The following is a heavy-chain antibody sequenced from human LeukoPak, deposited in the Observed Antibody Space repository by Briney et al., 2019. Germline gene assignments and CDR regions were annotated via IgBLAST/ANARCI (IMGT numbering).Heavy chain of an antibody. CDR1: GFTFSDYY. CDR3: ARGYYDSTGHYLAEYFQH. V-gene: IGHV3-11*04. D-gene: IGHD3-22*01. Sequence: GGSLRLSCAASGFTFSDYYMSWIRQAPGKGLEWVSKISSSGSTIYNADSVKDRFTISRDNSKNTLYLQMNSLRAEDTAIYYCARGYYDSTGHYLAEYFQHWGQGTLVTVSS. J-gene: IGHJ1*01. CDR2: ISSSGSTI.